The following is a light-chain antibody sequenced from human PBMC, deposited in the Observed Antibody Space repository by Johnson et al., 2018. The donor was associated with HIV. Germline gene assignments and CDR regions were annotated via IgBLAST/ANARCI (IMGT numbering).Light chain of an antibody. V-gene: IGLV1-51*01. CDR2: DNN. CDR3: GTWDSSLSASYV. Sequence: SVLTQPPSVSAAPGQKVTISCFGSSSNIGNNFVSWYQQFPGTAPKLLIYDNNKRPSGIPDRFSGSKSGTSATLGITGLQTGDEADYYCGTWDSSLSASYVFGTGTKVTVL. CDR1: SSNIGNNF. J-gene: IGLJ1*01.